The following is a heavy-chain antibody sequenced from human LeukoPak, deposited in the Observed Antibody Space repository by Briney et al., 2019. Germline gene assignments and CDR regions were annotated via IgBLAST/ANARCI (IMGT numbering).Heavy chain of an antibody. J-gene: IGHJ6*02. V-gene: IGHV1-18*01. CDR2: ICAYNGNT. Sequence: ASVKVSCKASGYTFTSYGIRWVRQAPGQGLDGMGCICAYNGNTNYAQKLQGRVTMTTDTSTSTAYMELRSLRSDDTALYYCERDPGMVTTPYYHGMDVWGQGTTVPVSS. CDR3: ERDPGMVTTPYYHGMDV. CDR1: GYTFTSYG. D-gene: IGHD4-23*01.